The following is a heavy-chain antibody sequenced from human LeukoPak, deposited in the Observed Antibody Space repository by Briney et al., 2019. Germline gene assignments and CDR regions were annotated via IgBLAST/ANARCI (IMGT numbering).Heavy chain of an antibody. CDR3: AREFNSFKSDCREGYCLFLN. CDR2: ITTSSSYI. CDR1: GFTFSSYV. D-gene: IGHD2-21*02. J-gene: IGHJ4*02. V-gene: IGHV3-21*01. Sequence: PGGSLRLSCAASGFTFSSYVVNWVRQAPGEGLEWVSSITTSSSYIYYADSVRGRFTISRDNAKNSLYLQMNSLRVEDTAMYYCAREFNSFKSDCREGYCLFLNWGQGALVTVSS.